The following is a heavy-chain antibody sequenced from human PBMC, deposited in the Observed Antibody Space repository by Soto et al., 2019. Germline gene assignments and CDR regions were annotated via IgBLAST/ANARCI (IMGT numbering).Heavy chain of an antibody. Sequence: SETLSLTCTLSGVSITSGAYYWTWVRQHPGKGLEWIGYIYYNGNTYFSPSLKSRLTISIDTSKNQFSLRLSSVTAADTAMYYCARARLRAVYAFDFWGQGTMVTVSS. V-gene: IGHV4-31*03. J-gene: IGHJ3*01. D-gene: IGHD4-17*01. CDR3: ARARLRAVYAFDF. CDR1: GVSITSGAYY. CDR2: IYYNGNT.